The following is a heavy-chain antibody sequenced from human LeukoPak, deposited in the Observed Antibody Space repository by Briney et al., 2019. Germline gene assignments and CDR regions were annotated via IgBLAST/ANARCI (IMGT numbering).Heavy chain of an antibody. D-gene: IGHD3-9*01. V-gene: IGHV3-30*02. CDR3: AKDGITVLRYFDWLFPSN. CDR1: GFTFSSYG. CDR2: IRYDGSNK. J-gene: IGHJ4*02. Sequence: PGGSLRLSCAASGFTFSSYGMHWVRQAPGKGLEWVAFIRYDGSNKYYADSVKGRFTISRDNSKNTLYLQMNSLRAEDTAVYYCAKDGITVLRYFDWLFPSNWGQGTLVTVSS.